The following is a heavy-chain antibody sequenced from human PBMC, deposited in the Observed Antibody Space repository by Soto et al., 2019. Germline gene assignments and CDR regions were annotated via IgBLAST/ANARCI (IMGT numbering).Heavy chain of an antibody. D-gene: IGHD5-18*01. J-gene: IGHJ5*02. CDR2: IIPIFGTA. Sequence: ASVKVSCKASGGTFSSYAISWVRQAPGQGLEWMGGIIPIFGTANYAQKFQGRVTITADESTSTAYMELSSLRSGDTAVYYCAMRRYTAMDPYNWFDPWGQGTLVTVSS. CDR3: AMRRYTAMDPYNWFDP. CDR1: GGTFSSYA. V-gene: IGHV1-69*13.